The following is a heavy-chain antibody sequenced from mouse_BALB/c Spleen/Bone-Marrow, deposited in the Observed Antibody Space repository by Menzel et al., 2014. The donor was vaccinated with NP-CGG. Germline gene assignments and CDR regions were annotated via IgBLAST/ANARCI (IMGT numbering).Heavy chain of an antibody. CDR2: IDPANGNT. J-gene: IGHJ4*01. D-gene: IGHD1-1*01. CDR1: GFNIKDTY. Sequence: VQLKESGAELVKPGASVKLSCTASGFNIKDTYMYWVKQRPEQGLGWIGRIDPANGNTKYDPKFQGKATITADTSSNTAYLQLSSLTSEDTAVYYCARYRYYGSSYAMDYWGQGTSVTVSS. CDR3: ARYRYYGSSYAMDY. V-gene: IGHV14-3*02.